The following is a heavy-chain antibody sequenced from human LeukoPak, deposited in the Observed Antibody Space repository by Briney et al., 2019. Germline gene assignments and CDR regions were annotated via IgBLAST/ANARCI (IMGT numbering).Heavy chain of an antibody. V-gene: IGHV4-39*01. CDR3: ARNDYGDYVADLAVGT. D-gene: IGHD4-17*01. J-gene: IGHJ5*02. Sequence: EPSETLSLTCTVSGGSISNSYYYWGWTRQPPGEALEWIGSIYYSGTTYYKPSLKSRVTISVDTSKNQFSLKLSSVTAADTAVYYCARNDYGDYVADLAVGTWGQGTLVTVSS. CDR2: IYYSGTT. CDR1: GGSISNSYYY.